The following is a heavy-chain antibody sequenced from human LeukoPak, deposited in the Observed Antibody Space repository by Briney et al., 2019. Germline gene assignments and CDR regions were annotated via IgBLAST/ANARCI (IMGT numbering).Heavy chain of an antibody. J-gene: IGHJ4*02. CDR2: ISYDGDHK. V-gene: IGHV3-30*03. CDR3: AREQRQGTARAGLDF. CDR1: EFTFSSYS. D-gene: IGHD6-13*01. Sequence: GGSLRLSCAASEFTFSSYSMNWVRQAPGKGLEWVTLISYDGDHKYDADSVKGRFIISRDNSKNTLCLQMTSLRAEDTATYYCAREQRQGTARAGLDFWGQGTLVTVSS.